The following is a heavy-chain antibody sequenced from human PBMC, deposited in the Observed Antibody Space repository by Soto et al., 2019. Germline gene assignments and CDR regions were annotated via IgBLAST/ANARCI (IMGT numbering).Heavy chain of an antibody. CDR2: FDPEDGET. Sequence: ASVKVSCKVSGYTLTELSIHWVRQAPGKGLEWVGGFDPEDGETVYAQKLQARVTMTEDTSTDTAYMALSSLRSEDTAVYYCATATPDYGNYPRWFDPWGQGTLVTVS. J-gene: IGHJ5*02. CDR1: GYTLTELS. CDR3: ATATPDYGNYPRWFDP. D-gene: IGHD4-17*01. V-gene: IGHV1-24*01.